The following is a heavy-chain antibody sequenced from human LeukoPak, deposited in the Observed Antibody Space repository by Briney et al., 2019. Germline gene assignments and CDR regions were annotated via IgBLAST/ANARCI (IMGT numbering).Heavy chain of an antibody. CDR1: GLTFSDYA. CDR3: AKGSTYFYGSGTSDDAFDI. CDR2: ISGSGGST. Sequence: PGGSLRLSCAASGLTFSDYAMSWVRQAPGKGLERVSSISGSGGSTHYADSVKGRFTISRDNPKSSMYLQVNSLRAEDTAVYYCAKGSTYFYGSGTSDDAFDIWGQGTMVTVSS. D-gene: IGHD3-10*01. V-gene: IGHV3-23*01. J-gene: IGHJ3*02.